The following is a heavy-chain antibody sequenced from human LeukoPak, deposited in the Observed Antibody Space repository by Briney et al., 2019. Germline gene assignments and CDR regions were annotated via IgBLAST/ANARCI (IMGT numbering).Heavy chain of an antibody. CDR3: ARADSELLPAALGDS. D-gene: IGHD2-2*01. CDR2: FNPRGSSA. V-gene: IGHV1-46*02. CDR1: GYTFNNYY. J-gene: IGHJ4*02. Sequence: ASVKVSCKASGYTFNNYYMHWVRQAPGQGLEWMGIFNPRGSSARYAQQFQGRLTMTGDTSTATVYMELSSLRSEDTAVYYCARADSELLPAALGDSWGQGTLVTVSS.